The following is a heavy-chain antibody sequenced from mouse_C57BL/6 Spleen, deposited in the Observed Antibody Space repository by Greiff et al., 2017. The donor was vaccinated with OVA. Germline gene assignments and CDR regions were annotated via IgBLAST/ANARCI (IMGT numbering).Heavy chain of an antibody. CDR1: GYAFSSSW. D-gene: IGHD1-1*01. Sequence: VQLQQSGPELVKPGASVKISCKASGYAFSSSWMNWVKQRPGKGLEWIGRIYPGDGDTNYNGKFKGKATLTADKSSSTAYMQLSSLTSEDSAVYFCAREIYYYGSSYLDYWGQGTTLTVSS. CDR3: AREIYYYGSSYLDY. J-gene: IGHJ2*01. CDR2: IYPGDGDT. V-gene: IGHV1-82*01.